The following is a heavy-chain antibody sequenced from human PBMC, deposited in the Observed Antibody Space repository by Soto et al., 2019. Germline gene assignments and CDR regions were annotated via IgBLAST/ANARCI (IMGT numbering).Heavy chain of an antibody. CDR3: ARAHTLRLRIGLGY. V-gene: IGHV3-74*01. J-gene: IGHJ4*02. CDR2: INSDGSST. CDR1: GFTFSSYW. D-gene: IGHD3-3*01. Sequence: PGGSLRLSCAASGFTFSSYWMHWVRQAPEKGLVWVSRINSDGSSTSYADSVKGRFTISRDNAKNTLYLQMNSLRAEDTAVYYCARAHTLRLRIGLGYWGQGTLVTVSS.